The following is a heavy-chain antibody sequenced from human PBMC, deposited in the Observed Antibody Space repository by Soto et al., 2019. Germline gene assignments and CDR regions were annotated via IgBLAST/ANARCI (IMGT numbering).Heavy chain of an antibody. D-gene: IGHD2-15*01. V-gene: IGHV1-18*01. CDR2: IGAYNGNT. J-gene: IGHJ6*02. CDR3: ARECSGGSCYSSSYGMDV. Sequence: ASVKVSCKASGYTFTSYGISWVRQAPGQGLEWMGWIGAYNGNTNYAQKLQGRVTMTTDTSTSTAYMELRSLRSDDTAVYYCARECSGGSCYSSSYGMDVWGQGTTVTVSS. CDR1: GYTFTSYG.